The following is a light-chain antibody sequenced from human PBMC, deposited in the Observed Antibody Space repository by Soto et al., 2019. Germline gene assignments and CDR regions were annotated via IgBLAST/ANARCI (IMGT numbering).Light chain of an antibody. CDR2: GAS. CDR1: QHIRSNY. Sequence: PRASAPLSCRASQHIRSNYLAWYQHTPGQAPRLLIYGASSRATGIPDRFSGSGSGTDFTLTISRLEPEDFAVYYCQQYGSSPRTFCQGTMVDVK. J-gene: IGKJ1*01. CDR3: QQYGSSPRT. V-gene: IGKV3-20*01.